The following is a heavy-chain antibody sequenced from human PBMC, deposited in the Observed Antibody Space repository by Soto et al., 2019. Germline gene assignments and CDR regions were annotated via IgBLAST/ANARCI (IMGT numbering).Heavy chain of an antibody. CDR2: ISAYNGNT. CDR3: ALKKRGIVAPLNDAFDI. D-gene: IGHD5-12*01. J-gene: IGHJ3*02. V-gene: IGHV1-18*01. CDR1: GYTFTSYG. Sequence: GASVKVSCKASGYTFTSYGISWVRQAPGQGLEWMRWISAYNGNTNYAQKLQGRVTMTTDTSTSTAYMELRSLRSDDTAVYYCALKKRGIVAPLNDAFDIWGQGTMVTVSS.